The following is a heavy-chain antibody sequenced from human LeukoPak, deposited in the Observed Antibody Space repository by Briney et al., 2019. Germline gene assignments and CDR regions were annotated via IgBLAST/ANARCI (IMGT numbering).Heavy chain of an antibody. CDR3: ARVGSRYYDSSGYYSNWFDP. D-gene: IGHD3-22*01. CDR1: GGSTTNYY. Sequence: SETLSLTCTVSGGSTTNYYWSWIRQPPGKGLEWIGYIYYSGSTNYNPSLKSRVTISVDTSKNQFSLKLSSVTAADTAVYYCARVGSRYYDSSGYYSNWFDPWGQGTLVTVSS. J-gene: IGHJ5*02. CDR2: IYYSGST. V-gene: IGHV4-59*01.